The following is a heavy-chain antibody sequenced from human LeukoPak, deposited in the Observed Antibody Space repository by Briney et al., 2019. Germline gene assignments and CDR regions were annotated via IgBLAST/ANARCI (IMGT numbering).Heavy chain of an antibody. CDR1: GGSISSGGYY. D-gene: IGHD5-24*01. V-gene: IGHV4-30-2*01. CDR3: ARMGGDHGYNPFKY. J-gene: IGHJ4*02. CDR2: IYHSGST. Sequence: SQTLSLTCTVSGGSISSGGYYWSWIRQPPGKGLEWIGYIYHSGSTYYNPSLKSRVTISVDRSKNQFSLKLSSVTAADTAVYYCARMGGDHGYNPFKYWGQGTLVTVSS.